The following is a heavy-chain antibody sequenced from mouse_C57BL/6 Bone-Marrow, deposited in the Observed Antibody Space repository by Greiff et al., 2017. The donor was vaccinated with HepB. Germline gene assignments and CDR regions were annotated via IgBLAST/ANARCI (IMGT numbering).Heavy chain of an antibody. V-gene: IGHV1-15*01. CDR1: GYTFTDYE. J-gene: IGHJ4*01. D-gene: IGHD2-3*01. CDR3: TRGYDGYYVGGYYAMDY. CDR2: IDPETGGT. Sequence: VQLQQSGAELVRPGASVTLSCKASGYTFTDYEMHWVKQTPVHGLEWIGAIDPETGGTAYNQKFKGKAILTADKPSSTAYMELRSLTSEDSAVYYCTRGYDGYYVGGYYAMDYWGQGTSVTVSS.